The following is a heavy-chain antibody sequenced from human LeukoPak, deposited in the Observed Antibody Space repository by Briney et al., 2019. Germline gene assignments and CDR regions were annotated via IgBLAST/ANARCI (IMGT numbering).Heavy chain of an antibody. V-gene: IGHV3-7*01. Sequence: GGSLRLSCEASGFNHSDYYVTWVRQAPGKGLEWVANINQDGTEKNYVDSVKGRFTISRDNAKKSLFLQMNNLRADDTAMYYCVRDVAYYGGNHDYWGPGTLVIVSS. CDR3: VRDVAYYGGNHDY. J-gene: IGHJ4*02. CDR2: INQDGTEK. CDR1: GFNHSDYY. D-gene: IGHD4-23*01.